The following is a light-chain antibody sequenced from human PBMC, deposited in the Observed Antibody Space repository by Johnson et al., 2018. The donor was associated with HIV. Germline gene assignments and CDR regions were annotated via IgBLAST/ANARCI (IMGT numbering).Light chain of an antibody. Sequence: QFVLTQPPSVSAAPGQRVNISCSGHSSNIENYFVSWYQQLPHTAPKLLISDNAKRPSGIPDRFSGPKSGASATLDTTGLQTGDEADYYCGTWDNSLNVYVLGTGTKVTVL. CDR3: GTWDNSLNVYV. CDR2: DNA. J-gene: IGLJ1*01. CDR1: SSNIENYF. V-gene: IGLV1-51*01.